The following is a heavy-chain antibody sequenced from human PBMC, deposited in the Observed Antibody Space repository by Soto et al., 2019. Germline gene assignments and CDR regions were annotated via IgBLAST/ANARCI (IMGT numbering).Heavy chain of an antibody. CDR2: IHYSGST. V-gene: IGHV4-59*01. J-gene: IGHJ6*01. D-gene: IGHD3-16*01. CDR1: GGSISSYN. CDR3: ASVGGVCHALYYYYCMDV. Sequence: SETLSLTCTVSGGSISSYNWSWIRQPPGKGLEWIGYIHYSGSTNYNPSLKSRVTISVDTSKNQFSLKLGSVTAAETAVYYCASVGGVCHALYYYYCMDVWAQGITVIVSS.